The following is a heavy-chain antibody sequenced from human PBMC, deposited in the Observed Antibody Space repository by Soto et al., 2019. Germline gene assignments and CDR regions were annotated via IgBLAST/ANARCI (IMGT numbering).Heavy chain of an antibody. CDR1: GYTFSVYG. D-gene: IGHD2-15*01. V-gene: IGHV3-33*03. Sequence: QVQLVESGGGVVQPGRSLRLSCVGSGYTFSVYGMHWVRQAPGKGLEWVAVIWNDGSKKYYADSVKGRFTISRDNSKNTLYLQMNDLRAEDTAVFYCGRAADGGNPYYYGLDVGGQGTTVTVSS. CDR3: GRAADGGNPYYYGLDV. J-gene: IGHJ6*02. CDR2: IWNDGSKK.